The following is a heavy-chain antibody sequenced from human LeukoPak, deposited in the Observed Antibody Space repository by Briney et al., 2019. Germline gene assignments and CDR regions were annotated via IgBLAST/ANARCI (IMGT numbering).Heavy chain of an antibody. CDR3: ARGEFGDYYYFYMDV. V-gene: IGHV3-21*01. D-gene: IGHD2/OR15-2a*01. Sequence: GGSLRLSCAASGFTFSSYAMHWVRQAPGKGLEWVSSITSSNNYIYYGDSVKGRFTISRDDAKNSLFLQMNSLRAEDTATYYCARGEFGDYYYFYMDVWGKGTTVTISS. CDR2: ITSSNNYI. CDR1: GFTFSSYA. J-gene: IGHJ6*03.